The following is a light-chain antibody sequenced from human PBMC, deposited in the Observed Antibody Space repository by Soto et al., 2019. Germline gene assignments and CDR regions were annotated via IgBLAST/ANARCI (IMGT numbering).Light chain of an antibody. Sequence: EIVLTQSPGTLSLSPGERATLSCRASQSVGSHLTWYQQKPGQAPRLLIYDASNRATGIPARFSCSGSGTDFSLTISSLEPEDFALYYCQQRTNWRLTFGGGTKVEIK. CDR3: QQRTNWRLT. J-gene: IGKJ4*01. V-gene: IGKV3-11*01. CDR2: DAS. CDR1: QSVGSH.